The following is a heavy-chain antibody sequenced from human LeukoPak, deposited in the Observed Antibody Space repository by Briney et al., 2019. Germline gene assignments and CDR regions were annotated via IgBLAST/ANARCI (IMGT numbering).Heavy chain of an antibody. Sequence: ASVKVSRKASAYNFANYHIHWVRQAPGQGLEWMGYINPNTGGTKYAQNFQGRATMTRDTSITTAYMELSWLRSDDSALYYCTREGSTDAFDTWGQGTMVTVSS. V-gene: IGHV1-2*02. CDR3: TREGSTDAFDT. J-gene: IGHJ3*02. CDR2: INPNTGGT. CDR1: AYNFANYH.